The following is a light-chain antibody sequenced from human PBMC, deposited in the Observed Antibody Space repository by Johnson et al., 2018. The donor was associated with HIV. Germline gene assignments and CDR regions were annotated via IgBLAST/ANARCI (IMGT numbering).Light chain of an antibody. Sequence: QFVLTQPPSVSVAPGQKVTIYCSGSSSNIGNNYVSWYQQLPGTAPKLLIYDNNKRPSGIPDRFSGSKSGTSATLGITGLQTGDEADYYCGTWDSSLSAGVFGTGTKVTVL. V-gene: IGLV1-51*01. CDR3: GTWDSSLSAGV. J-gene: IGLJ1*01. CDR1: SSNIGNNY. CDR2: DNN.